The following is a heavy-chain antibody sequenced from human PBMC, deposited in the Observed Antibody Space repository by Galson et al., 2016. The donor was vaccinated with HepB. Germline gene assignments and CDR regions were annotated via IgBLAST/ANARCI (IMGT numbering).Heavy chain of an antibody. J-gene: IGHJ4*02. Sequence: SLRLSCAVSGLSVSDDWMTWVRQAPGKGLEWVGNIRNKRDGGTADYGAPVKGRFTISSENSKNTLYLQMSSLKTDDTAVYFCTTWDWGLDCWGQGTLVTVSS. CDR1: GLSVSDDW. D-gene: IGHD3/OR15-3a*01. V-gene: IGHV3-15*05. CDR2: IRNKRDGGTA. CDR3: TTWDWGLDC.